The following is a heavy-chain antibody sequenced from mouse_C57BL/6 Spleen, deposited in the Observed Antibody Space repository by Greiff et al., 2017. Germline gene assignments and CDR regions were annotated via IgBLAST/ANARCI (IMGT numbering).Heavy chain of an antibody. CDR3: ARSHYYGSSYSAMDY. D-gene: IGHD1-1*01. Sequence: VQLQQSGAELVRPGASVTLSCKASGYTFTDYEMHWVKQTPVHGLEWIGAIDPETGGTVYNQKFKGKAILTADKSSSTAYMELNSLTSEDSAVYYCARSHYYGSSYSAMDYWGQGTSVTVSS. J-gene: IGHJ4*01. V-gene: IGHV1-15*01. CDR1: GYTFTDYE. CDR2: IDPETGGT.